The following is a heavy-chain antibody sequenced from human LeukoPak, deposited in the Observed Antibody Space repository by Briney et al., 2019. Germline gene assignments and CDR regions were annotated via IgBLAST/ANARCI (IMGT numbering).Heavy chain of an antibody. D-gene: IGHD3-22*01. Sequence: SETLSLTCTVSGGSISSYYWSWIRQPPGKGLEWIGYIYYSGSTNYNPSLKGRVTISVDTSKNQFSLKLSSVTAADTAVYYCARSRITMIGQGWFDPWGQGTLVTVSS. J-gene: IGHJ5*02. CDR2: IYYSGST. V-gene: IGHV4-59*01. CDR3: ARSRITMIGQGWFDP. CDR1: GGSISSYY.